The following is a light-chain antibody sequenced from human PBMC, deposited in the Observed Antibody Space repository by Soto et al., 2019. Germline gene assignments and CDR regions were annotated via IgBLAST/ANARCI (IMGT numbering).Light chain of an antibody. CDR2: AAS. V-gene: IGKV1-9*01. CDR1: QGISSS. Sequence: DIQLTQSPSFLSASVGYRVTITCRASQGISSSLAWYQQKPGRAPELLIYAASTLQSGVPSRFSGSGSGTEFTLTISSLQPEDCATYYCQQINSFPLTFGGGTKVEIK. J-gene: IGKJ4*01. CDR3: QQINSFPLT.